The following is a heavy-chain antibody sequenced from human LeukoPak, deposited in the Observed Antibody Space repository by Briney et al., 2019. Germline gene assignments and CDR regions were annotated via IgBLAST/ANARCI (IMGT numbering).Heavy chain of an antibody. Sequence: GGSLRLSCAASGFTFSNYWMGWVRQAPGKGLEWVANIKQDGSKKYFGDSVKGRFTISRDNAENSLFLQMNSLRDEDTAVYYCARDRGSYHFDSCWGQGTLVTVPS. V-gene: IGHV3-7*01. CDR1: GFTFSNYW. J-gene: IGHJ4*02. D-gene: IGHD1-26*01. CDR3: ARDRGSYHFDSC. CDR2: IKQDGSKK.